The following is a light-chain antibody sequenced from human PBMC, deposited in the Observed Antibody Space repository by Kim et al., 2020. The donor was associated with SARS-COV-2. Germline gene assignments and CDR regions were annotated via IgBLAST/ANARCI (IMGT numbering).Light chain of an antibody. CDR2: EAF. J-gene: IGKJ2*03. V-gene: IGKV3-20*01. CDR3: QQYGSSPYS. CDR1: QSVGSSL. Sequence: LSPGERATLSCRARQSVGSSLLAWYQQKPGKAPRLLIYEAFKRVAGIPDRLSGRGSGTDFTLTISRPEPEDFAMYYCQQYGSSPYSFGQGTKLE.